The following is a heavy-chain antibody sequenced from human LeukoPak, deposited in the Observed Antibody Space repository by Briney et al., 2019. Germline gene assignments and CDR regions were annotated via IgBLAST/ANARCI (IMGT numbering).Heavy chain of an antibody. CDR1: GGSISSSSYY. CDR2: IYYSGGT. CDR3: ARHSAMTTGYFQH. Sequence: SETLSLTCTVSGGSISSSSYYWGWIRQSPEKGLEWIGSIYYSGGTYYTPSLKSRLTISVDTSKNQFSLKLTSVTAADTAVYYCARHSAMTTGYFQHWGQGTLVAVSS. D-gene: IGHD4-17*01. V-gene: IGHV4-39*01. J-gene: IGHJ1*01.